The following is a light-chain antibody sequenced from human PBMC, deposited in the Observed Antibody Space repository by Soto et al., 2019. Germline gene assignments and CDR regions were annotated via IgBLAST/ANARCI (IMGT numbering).Light chain of an antibody. J-gene: IGKJ1*01. CDR2: GAS. V-gene: IGKV3-20*01. CDR1: QSVSNNY. Sequence: EIVLTPSPGPLSLSPGERATLSCRASQSVSNNYLAWYQQKPGQAPRLLIYGASSRATGIPDRFSGSGSGTDFTLTISRLEPEDFAVYYCQQYGSSPWTFGQGTKVDI. CDR3: QQYGSSPWT.